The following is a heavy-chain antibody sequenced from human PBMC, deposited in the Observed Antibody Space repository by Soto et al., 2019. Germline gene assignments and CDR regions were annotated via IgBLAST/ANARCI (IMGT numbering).Heavy chain of an antibody. CDR2: IYYSGST. V-gene: IGHV4-30-4*01. CDR3: ARERPDGSRLDP. CDR1: GGSISSGDYY. Sequence: QVQLQESGPGLVKPSQTLSLTCTVSGGSISSGDYYWSWIRQPPGKGLEWIGSIYYSGSTYYNPSLKSRVTISVDTSKNQFSLKPRSVTAADTAVYYCARERPDGSRLDPWGQGTLVTVSS. J-gene: IGHJ5*02. D-gene: IGHD6-13*01.